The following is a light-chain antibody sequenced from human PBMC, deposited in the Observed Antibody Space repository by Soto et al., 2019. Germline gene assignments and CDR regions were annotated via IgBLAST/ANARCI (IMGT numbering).Light chain of an antibody. CDR3: AAWDDRLNGVV. J-gene: IGLJ2*01. V-gene: IGLV1-44*01. Sequence: QSVLTQPPSASGTPGQTIAISCSGGSSNIGSHTVNWYQQLPGTAPRLLIYSNTQRPSGVPDRFSGTKSGTSASLAISGLQSEYEGDYCCAAWDDRLNGVVFGGGTKLTVL. CDR2: SNT. CDR1: SSNIGSHT.